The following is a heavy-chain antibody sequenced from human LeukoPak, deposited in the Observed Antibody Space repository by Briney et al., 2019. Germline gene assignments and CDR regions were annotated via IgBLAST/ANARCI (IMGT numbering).Heavy chain of an antibody. D-gene: IGHD3-22*01. CDR1: GGSFSGYY. CDR2: INHSGST. Sequence: SETLSLTCAVYGGSFSGYYWSWIRQPPGKGLEWIGEINHSGSTNYNPSLKSRVTISVDTSKNQFSLELSSVTAADTAVYYCARANLPYYYDSSGYYPPGYWGQGTLVTVSS. V-gene: IGHV4-34*01. CDR3: ARANLPYYYDSSGYYPPGY. J-gene: IGHJ4*02.